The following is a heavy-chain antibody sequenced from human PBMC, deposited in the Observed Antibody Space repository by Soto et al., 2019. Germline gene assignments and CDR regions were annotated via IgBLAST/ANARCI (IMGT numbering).Heavy chain of an antibody. D-gene: IGHD3-9*01. CDR2: LKSKTDGGAT. CDR1: GFTFTNAW. CDR3: TVQEDTDDWYGNYAFDI. J-gene: IGHJ3*02. Sequence: EVQLVESGGGLVRPGGSLRLSSTTSGFTFTNAWMHWVRQAPGKGLEWIGRLKSKTDGGATDYSAPVKGRFTISRDDSKNTLYLQMNSLKTEDSAVYYCTVQEDTDDWYGNYAFDIWGQGTMVTVSS. V-gene: IGHV3-15*01.